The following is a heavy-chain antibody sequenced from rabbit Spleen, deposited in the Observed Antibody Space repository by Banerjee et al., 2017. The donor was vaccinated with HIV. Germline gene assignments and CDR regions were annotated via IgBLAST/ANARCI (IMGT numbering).Heavy chain of an antibody. Sequence: QSLEESGGGLVQPEGSLTLTCKASGFSFISGYYVCWVRQAPGKGLEWIACIAAGSGSTTYYASWAKGRFTISKTSSTTVTLQMTSLTAADTATYFCARFYAGYGDFGYAAMWGQGTLVTVS. CDR3: ARFYAGYGDFGYAAM. CDR2: IAAGSGSTT. J-gene: IGHJ3*01. D-gene: IGHD7-1*01. V-gene: IGHV1S40*01. CDR1: GFSFISGYY.